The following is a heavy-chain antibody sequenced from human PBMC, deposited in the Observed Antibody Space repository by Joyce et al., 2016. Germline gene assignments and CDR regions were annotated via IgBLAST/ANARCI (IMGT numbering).Heavy chain of an antibody. V-gene: IGHV3-21*01. Sequence: EVQLVESGGGLVKPGGSLRLSCAASGFTFSSYSMNWVRQAPGKGLEWVSSLSSSSSYIKYTDSVKGRFTISRDNAKNSLYLQMNSLRVEDTAVYYCARSSYTNGIFDYWGQGTLVTVSS. CDR2: LSSSSSYI. J-gene: IGHJ4*02. CDR3: ARSSYTNGIFDY. CDR1: GFTFSSYS. D-gene: IGHD2-8*01.